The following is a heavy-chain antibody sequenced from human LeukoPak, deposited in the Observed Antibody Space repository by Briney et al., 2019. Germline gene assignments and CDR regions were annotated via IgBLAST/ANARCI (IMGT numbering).Heavy chain of an antibody. CDR1: GGSFSGYY. CDR2: ISSSSSYT. J-gene: IGHJ4*02. V-gene: IGHV3-11*03. D-gene: IGHD3-10*01. CDR3: ARKAMVRGVFDY. Sequence: LSLTCAVYGGSFSGYYMSWIRQAPGKGLEWVSYISSSSSYTNYADSVKGRFTISRDNAKNSLYLQMNSLRAEDTAVYYCARKAMVRGVFDYWGQGTLVTVSS.